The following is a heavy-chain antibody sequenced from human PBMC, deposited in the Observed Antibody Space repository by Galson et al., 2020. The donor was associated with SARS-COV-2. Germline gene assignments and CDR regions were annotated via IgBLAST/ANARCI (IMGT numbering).Heavy chain of an antibody. Sequence: SETLSLTCTVSGYSVSTTNYWGWVRQPPGRGLEWIGSVYPSGTTYYNPSLKSRVTISVDTSKNQFSLKLRSVTAADTAVYFCASEFSASRVHHMDVWGKGTTVTISS. CDR3: ASEFSASRVHHMDV. V-gene: IGHV4-38-2*02. D-gene: IGHD1-1*01. CDR2: VYPSGTT. J-gene: IGHJ6*03. CDR1: GYSVSTTNY.